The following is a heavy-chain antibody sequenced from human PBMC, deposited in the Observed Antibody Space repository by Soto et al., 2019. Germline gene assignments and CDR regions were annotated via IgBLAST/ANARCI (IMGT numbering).Heavy chain of an antibody. CDR3: ARLLTEGATYREDAFDM. CDR2: ISTYNGKT. J-gene: IGHJ3*02. CDR1: GYPFTSHG. Sequence: QLQLVQSGGEVKTPGASVKVSCTTSGYPFTSHGISWVRQAPGQGLEWMGWISTYNGKTDYAQKFPGRVTMTADTRTGTVYMEVRSVRADDTAVYDCARLLTEGATYREDAFDMWGQGTKVTVSS. D-gene: IGHD1-26*01. V-gene: IGHV1-18*01.